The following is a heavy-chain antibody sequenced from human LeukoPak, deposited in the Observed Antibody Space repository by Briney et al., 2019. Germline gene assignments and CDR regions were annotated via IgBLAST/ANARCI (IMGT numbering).Heavy chain of an antibody. CDR2: MNSNSGNT. J-gene: IGHJ5*02. Sequence: GASVKVSCKASGYTFTSYDINWVLQATGQGLEWMGWMNSNSGNTGYAQKFQGRVTMTRNTSISTAYMELSSLRSEDTAVYYCARAVTTIAPNWFDPWGQGTLVTVSS. D-gene: IGHD4-11*01. CDR1: GYTFTSYD. CDR3: ARAVTTIAPNWFDP. V-gene: IGHV1-8*01.